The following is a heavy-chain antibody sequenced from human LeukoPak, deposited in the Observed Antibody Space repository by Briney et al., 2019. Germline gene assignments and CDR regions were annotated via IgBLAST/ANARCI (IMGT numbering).Heavy chain of an antibody. J-gene: IGHJ6*03. CDR3: ARVSGARGHYYYMDV. Sequence: KPSETLSLTYTVSGGSISGYYWSWIRQPAGKGLEWIGRIYNSGSTNSNPSLKSRVTMSVDTSKNQFSLKLSSVTAADTAAYYCARVSGARGHYYYMDVWGKGTTVTVSS. V-gene: IGHV4-4*07. CDR2: IYNSGST. CDR1: GGSISGYY. D-gene: IGHD1-26*01.